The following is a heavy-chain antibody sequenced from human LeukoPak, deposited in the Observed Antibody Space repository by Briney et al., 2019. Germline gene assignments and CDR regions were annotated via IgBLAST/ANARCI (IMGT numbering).Heavy chain of an antibody. D-gene: IGHD6-13*01. CDR1: GGSISSSGYY. J-gene: IGHJ1*01. Sequence: PSETLSLTCTVSGGSISSSGYYWGWSRQPPGKGMEWVGSIDYSGRTYYNPSLKSRVTISVDTSTKQFALKRSSVTRASTAVYYCASLSPYSSPCGFQNWGQGTLVTVSS. CDR3: ASLSPYSSPCGFQN. CDR2: IDYSGRT. V-gene: IGHV4-39*01.